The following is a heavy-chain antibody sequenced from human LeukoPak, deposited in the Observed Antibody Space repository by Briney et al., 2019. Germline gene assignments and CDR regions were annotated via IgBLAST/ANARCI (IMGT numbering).Heavy chain of an antibody. CDR1: GGSISSYY. CDR2: IYYSGST. J-gene: IGHJ4*02. V-gene: IGHV4-59*01. CDR3: ARGNYGSGSYSGNFDY. Sequence: PSETLSLTCTVSGGSISSYYWSWIRQPPGKGLEWIGYIYYSGSTNYNPSLKSRVTISVDTSKNQFSLKLSSVTAADTAVYYCARGNYGSGSYSGNFDYWGQGTLVTVSS. D-gene: IGHD3-10*01.